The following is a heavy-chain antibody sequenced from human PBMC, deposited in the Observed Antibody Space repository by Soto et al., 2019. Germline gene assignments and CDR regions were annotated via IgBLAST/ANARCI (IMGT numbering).Heavy chain of an antibody. CDR1: GFIFSTYD. V-gene: IGHV3-23*01. CDR2: IKYTGETA. Sequence: EEQLLASGGGSAQPGGSLRVSCAASGFIFSTYDMAWVRQAPGKGLEWVSGIKYTGETAYYADSVKGRFTISRDNSRNTLSLEMDNLRVEDTAVYWCAKVRTTDPHYYFELWGRGTLVTVSS. CDR3: AKVRTTDPHYYFEL. J-gene: IGHJ2*01. D-gene: IGHD1-1*01.